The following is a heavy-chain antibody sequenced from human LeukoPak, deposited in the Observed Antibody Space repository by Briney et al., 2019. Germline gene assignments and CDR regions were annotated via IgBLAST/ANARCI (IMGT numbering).Heavy chain of an antibody. J-gene: IGHJ4*02. CDR1: GGSVNGYY. D-gene: IGHD6-19*01. CDR2: IYYGGST. CDR3: ARAAMPVAGRPLDF. Sequence: KPSETLSLTCTVSGGSVNGYYWNWIRQPPGKGLECIGYIYYGGSTKYNPSFKSRINISVDTSKNQFSLRLNPVTAADTAVYYCARAAMPVAGRPLDFWGQGTLVTVFS. V-gene: IGHV4-59*02.